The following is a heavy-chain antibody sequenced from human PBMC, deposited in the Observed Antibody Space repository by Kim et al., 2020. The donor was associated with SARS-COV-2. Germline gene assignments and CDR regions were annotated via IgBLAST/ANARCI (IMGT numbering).Heavy chain of an antibody. V-gene: IGHV5-51*01. CDR2: IYPGDSDT. J-gene: IGHJ3*02. CDR1: GYSFTSYW. D-gene: IGHD3-10*01. Sequence: GESLKISCKGSGYSFTSYWIGWVRQMPGKGLEWMGIIYPGDSDTRYSPSFQGQVTISADKSISTAYLQWSSLKASDTAMYYCARTYYGSGRRKNAFDIWGQEAMVTVSS. CDR3: ARTYYGSGRRKNAFDI.